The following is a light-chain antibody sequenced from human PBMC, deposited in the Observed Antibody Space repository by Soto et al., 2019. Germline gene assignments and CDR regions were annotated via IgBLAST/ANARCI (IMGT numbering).Light chain of an antibody. Sequence: DIVMIQSPDSLAASLGERATINCKSSQRGLYSSNNKNYLTWYQQKPGQPPKLLIYWASTRESGVPDRFSGSGSGTDFTLTISSLQAEDVAVYYCQQYYSTPQTFGQGTKLEIK. CDR1: QRGLYSSNNKNY. J-gene: IGKJ2*01. V-gene: IGKV4-1*01. CDR3: QQYYSTPQT. CDR2: WAS.